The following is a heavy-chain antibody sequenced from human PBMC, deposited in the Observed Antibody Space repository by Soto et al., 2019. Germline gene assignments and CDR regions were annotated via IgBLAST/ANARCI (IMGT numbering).Heavy chain of an antibody. CDR3: ARARYGSGSYYPSFDY. J-gene: IGHJ4*02. Sequence: SETLSLTCTVSGGSISSGGYYWSWIRQHPGKGLEWIGYIYYSGSTYYNPSLKSRVTITVDTSKNQFSLKLSSVTAADTAVYYCARARYGSGSYYPSFDYWGQGTLVTVSS. CDR2: IYYSGST. CDR1: GGSISSGGYY. D-gene: IGHD3-10*01. V-gene: IGHV4-31*03.